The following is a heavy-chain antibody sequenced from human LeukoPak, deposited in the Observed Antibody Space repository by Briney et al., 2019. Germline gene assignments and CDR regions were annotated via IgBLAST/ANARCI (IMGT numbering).Heavy chain of an antibody. Sequence: GGSLRLSCAASGFTFEDYAVPGGPRAPGRGREGVSGISYHSGSIGHADSAKDRLNISRDNHKNSLYVEMNTVSAEDTALYYCEKDRYPSKIPYYFDYWGQGTLVTVSS. CDR2: ISYHSGSI. D-gene: IGHD2-2*01. V-gene: IGHV3-9*01. J-gene: IGHJ4*02. CDR1: GFTFEDYA. CDR3: EKDRYPSKIPYYFDY.